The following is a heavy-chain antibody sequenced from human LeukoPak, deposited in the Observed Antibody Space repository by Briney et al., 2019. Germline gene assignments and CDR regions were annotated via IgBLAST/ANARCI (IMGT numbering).Heavy chain of an antibody. CDR2: IYYSGST. CDR3: ARDQTYSGSGIYTYFDY. J-gene: IGHJ4*02. Sequence: SETLSLTCSVSGGSISSYYWSWIRQPPGKGLEWIGYIYYSGSTNYNPSLRSRVTISADTSKNHFSLKLTSVTAADTAVYYCARDQTYSGSGIYTYFDYWGQGILVTVSS. D-gene: IGHD3-10*01. V-gene: IGHV4-59*12. CDR1: GGSISSYY.